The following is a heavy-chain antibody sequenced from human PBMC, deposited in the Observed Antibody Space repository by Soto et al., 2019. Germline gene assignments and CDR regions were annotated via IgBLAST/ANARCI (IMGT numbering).Heavy chain of an antibody. J-gene: IGHJ4*02. D-gene: IGHD2-2*01. CDR1: GFTFSNYG. Sequence: EVQLVESGGGLVKPGGSLRLSCAASGFTFSNYGMNWVRQVPGRGLGGVSSISSRSSNIYYGDSVKGRFTISRDNAKSSLYLQMNSLRAEDSAMYYCARELDGTSQIDNWGQGTLVTVSS. CDR3: ARELDGTSQIDN. CDR2: ISSRSSNI. V-gene: IGHV3-21*01.